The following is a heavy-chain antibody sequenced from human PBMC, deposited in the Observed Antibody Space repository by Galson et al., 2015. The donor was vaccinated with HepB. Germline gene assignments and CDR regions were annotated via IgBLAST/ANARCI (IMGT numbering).Heavy chain of an antibody. V-gene: IGHV4-34*01. Sequence: SETLSLTCAVSRGSFSGYYWSWIRQPPGKGLEWIGEIDHSGSTNYKPSLKSRVTISVDSSKNQFSLKLNSVTAADSAVYYCARANGFRPSLDFWGQGTLVAVSS. D-gene: IGHD5-24*01. CDR1: RGSFSGYY. CDR2: IDHSGST. J-gene: IGHJ4*02. CDR3: ARANGFRPSLDF.